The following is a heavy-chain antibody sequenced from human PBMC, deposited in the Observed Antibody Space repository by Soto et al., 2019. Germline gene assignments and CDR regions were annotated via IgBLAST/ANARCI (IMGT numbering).Heavy chain of an antibody. V-gene: IGHV4-31*03. D-gene: IGHD1-26*01. J-gene: IGHJ4*02. Sequence: QVQLQESGPALVNPSQTLSLTCTVSSASISSCDCYWSWIRQHPGTGLEWIGYIYYSGGTYYNPSLKSRATISADTSKNQFSLDLSSVTAADTAVYYCARYSGSYGIDYWGQGTLVTVSS. CDR2: IYYSGGT. CDR1: SASISSCDCY. CDR3: ARYSGSYGIDY.